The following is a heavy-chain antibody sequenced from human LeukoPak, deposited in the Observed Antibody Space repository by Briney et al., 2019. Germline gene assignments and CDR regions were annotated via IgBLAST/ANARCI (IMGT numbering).Heavy chain of an antibody. CDR1: GYIFTGYY. V-gene: IGHV1-2*02. CDR2: INPNSGGT. J-gene: IGHJ4*02. CDR3: AREYDYGGNSGY. Sequence: ASVKVSCKASGYIFTGYYMHWVRQAPGQGLEWMGWINPNSGGTNSAQKFQGRVTMTRDTSISTAYMELSRLRSDDTAVYYCAREYDYGGNSGYWGQGTLVTVSS. D-gene: IGHD4-23*01.